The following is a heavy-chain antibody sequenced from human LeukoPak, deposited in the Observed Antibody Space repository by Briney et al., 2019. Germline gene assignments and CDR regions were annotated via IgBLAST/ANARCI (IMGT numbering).Heavy chain of an antibody. Sequence: SVRVSCKASGYTFPSYGISWVRQAPGQGLEWMGGIIPIFGTANYAQKFQGRVTITTDESTSTAYMELSSLRSEDTAVYYCARDSSSNFHYYYYMDVWGKGTTVTVSS. J-gene: IGHJ6*03. D-gene: IGHD6-6*01. CDR3: ARDSSSNFHYYYYMDV. V-gene: IGHV1-69*05. CDR1: GYTFPSYG. CDR2: IIPIFGTA.